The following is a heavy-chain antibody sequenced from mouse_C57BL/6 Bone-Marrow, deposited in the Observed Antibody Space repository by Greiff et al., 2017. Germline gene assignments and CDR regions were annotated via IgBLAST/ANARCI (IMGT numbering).Heavy chain of an antibody. CDR3: ARATVVPVDY. Sequence: EVQGVESGGGLVKPGGSLKLSCAASGFTFSSYAMSWVRQTPEKRLEWVATISDGGSYTSYPDNVKGRFTISRDNAKNNLYLQMSHLKSEDTAMYYCARATVVPVDYWGQGTTLTVSS. D-gene: IGHD1-1*01. J-gene: IGHJ2*01. V-gene: IGHV5-4*01. CDR2: ISDGGSYT. CDR1: GFTFSSYA.